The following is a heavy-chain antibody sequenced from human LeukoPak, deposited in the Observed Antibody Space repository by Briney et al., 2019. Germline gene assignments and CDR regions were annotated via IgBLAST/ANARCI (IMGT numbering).Heavy chain of an antibody. D-gene: IGHD2-2*01. CDR3: ARDHVVVVPAAYYYYGMDV. J-gene: IGHJ6*02. CDR2: INSDGSST. V-gene: IGHV3-74*01. Sequence: PGGPLRLSCADSGFTFSRYWMHWVRQAPGKGLVWVSRINSDGSSTSYADSVKGRFTISRDNAKNTLYLQMNSLRAEDTAVYYCARDHVVVVPAAYYYYGMDVWGQGTTVTVSS. CDR1: GFTFSRYW.